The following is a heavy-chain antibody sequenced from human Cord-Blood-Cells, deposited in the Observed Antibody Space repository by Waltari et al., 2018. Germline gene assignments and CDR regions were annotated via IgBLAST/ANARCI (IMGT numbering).Heavy chain of an antibody. J-gene: IGHJ4*02. Sequence: EVQLVESGGGLVQPGRSLRLSCAASGFTFADYAMHRVRQAPGKGLEWVSGISWNSGSIGYADSVKGRFTISRDNAKNSLYLQMNSLRAEDTALYYCAKDIRYDSSGYYDYWGQGTLVTVSS. CDR2: ISWNSGSI. CDR3: AKDIRYDSSGYYDY. D-gene: IGHD3-22*01. CDR1: GFTFADYA. V-gene: IGHV3-9*01.